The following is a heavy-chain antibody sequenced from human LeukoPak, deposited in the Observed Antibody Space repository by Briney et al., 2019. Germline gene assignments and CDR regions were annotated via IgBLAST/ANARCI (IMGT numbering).Heavy chain of an antibody. J-gene: IGHJ6*02. CDR2: ISYDGSNK. CDR3: AREGSSSWFYYYGMDV. Sequence: GGSLRLSCAASGLTFSSYAMHWVRQAPGKGLEWVAVISYDGSNKYYADSVKGRFTISRDNSKNTLYLQMNSLRAEDTAVYYCAREGSSSWFYYYGMDVWGQGTTVTVSS. CDR1: GLTFSSYA. V-gene: IGHV3-30-3*01. D-gene: IGHD6-13*01.